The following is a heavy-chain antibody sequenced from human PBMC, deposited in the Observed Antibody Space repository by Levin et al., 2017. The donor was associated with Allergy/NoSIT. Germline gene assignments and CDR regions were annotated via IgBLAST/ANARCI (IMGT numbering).Heavy chain of an antibody. V-gene: IGHV4-59*01. CDR2: IYYSGST. CDR1: GGSISSYY. CDR3: ARAPPGGYCSGGSCYGYYYDYMDV. D-gene: IGHD2-15*01. J-gene: IGHJ6*03. Sequence: SETLSLTCTVSGGSISSYYWSWIRQPPGKGLEWIGYIYYSGSTNYNPSLKSRVTISVDTSKNQFSLKLSSVTAADTAVYYCARAPPGGYCSGGSCYGYYYDYMDVWGKGTTVTVSS.